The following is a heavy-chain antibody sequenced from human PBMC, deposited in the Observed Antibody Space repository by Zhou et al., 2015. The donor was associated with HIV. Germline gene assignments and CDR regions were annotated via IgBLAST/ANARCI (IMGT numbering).Heavy chain of an antibody. J-gene: IGHJ5*02. Sequence: QVQLVQSGAEMKKPGSSVKVSCKASGGTFSSYAIGWVRQAPGQGLEWMGGIIPLSGSTSYAHKFQDRLTITADESTSTAYMELTGLRSDDTAVYYCARDRSLAWGQGTLVTVSP. D-gene: IGHD3-3*01. CDR2: IIPLSGST. V-gene: IGHV1-69*01. CDR3: ARDRSLA. CDR1: GGTFSSYA.